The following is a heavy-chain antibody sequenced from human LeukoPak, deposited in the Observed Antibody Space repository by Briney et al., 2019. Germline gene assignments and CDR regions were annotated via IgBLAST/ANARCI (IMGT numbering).Heavy chain of an antibody. D-gene: IGHD3-22*01. Sequence: GASVKVSCKASGYTFTSYAMNWVRQAPGQGPEWMGWINTNTGNPTYAQGFTGRFVFSLDTSVSTAYLQISSLKAEDTAVYYCARDGSSGHFYYFDNWGQGTLVTVSS. CDR2: INTNTGNP. CDR3: ARDGSSGHFYYFDN. CDR1: GYTFTSYA. J-gene: IGHJ4*02. V-gene: IGHV7-4-1*02.